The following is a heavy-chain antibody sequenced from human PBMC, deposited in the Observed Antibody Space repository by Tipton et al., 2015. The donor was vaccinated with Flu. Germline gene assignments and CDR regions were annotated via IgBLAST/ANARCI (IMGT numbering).Heavy chain of an antibody. D-gene: IGHD3-10*01. CDR1: GDSVSSNVAT. CDR3: ARGSGSGPKDWFDP. J-gene: IGHJ5*02. CDR2: TYQRSMWHH. V-gene: IGHV6-1*01. Sequence: VKPTQTLSLTCVISGDSVSSNVATWNWIRQSPSRGLEWLGKTYQRSMWHHIYAVSLRGRITITPDTSKNQFSLQLNSVTPEDTAVYYCARGSGSGPKDWFDPWGQGTQVTVSA.